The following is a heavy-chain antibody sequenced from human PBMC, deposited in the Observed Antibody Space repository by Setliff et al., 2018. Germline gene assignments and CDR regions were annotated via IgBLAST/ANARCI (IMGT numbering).Heavy chain of an antibody. Sequence: PGGSLRLSCAASGFTFRDYALYWVRQAPDKGLEWVARISSNVDDTSYADSVKGRFTISRDNSKNMLSLRMNSLRADDTAVYYCAKVGKSGTWDQYFQYWGQGTLVTVSS. CDR3: AKVGKSGTWDQYFQY. V-gene: IGHV3-30*07. CDR1: GFTFRDYA. CDR2: ISSNVDDT. J-gene: IGHJ1*01. D-gene: IGHD3-10*01.